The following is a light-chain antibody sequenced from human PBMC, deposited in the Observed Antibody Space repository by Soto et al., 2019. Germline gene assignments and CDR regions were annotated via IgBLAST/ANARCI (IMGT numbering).Light chain of an antibody. CDR2: SND. CDR1: SANIGSNT. Sequence: QSALTRPPSASATPGLSVTISCSGSSANIGSNTVNWYQQLPGAAPKLLMYSNDQRPSGIPDRFSGSKSGTSASLAISGLQSQDEADYYCAAWDDNLNGYVFGTGTKVTVL. CDR3: AAWDDNLNGYV. V-gene: IGLV1-44*01. J-gene: IGLJ1*01.